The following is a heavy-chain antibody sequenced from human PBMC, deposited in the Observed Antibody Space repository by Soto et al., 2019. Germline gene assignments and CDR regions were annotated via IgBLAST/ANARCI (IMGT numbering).Heavy chain of an antibody. CDR3: ARHVATVTTWWFDP. J-gene: IGHJ5*02. CDR2: IYYSGST. V-gene: IGHV4-39*01. CDR1: GGSISSSSYY. D-gene: IGHD4-4*01. Sequence: SETLSLTCTVSGGSISSSSYYWGWIRQPPGKGLEWIGSIYYSGSTYYNPSLKSRVTISVDTSKNQFSLKLSSVTAADTAVYYCARHVATVTTWWFDPWGQGTLVTVSS.